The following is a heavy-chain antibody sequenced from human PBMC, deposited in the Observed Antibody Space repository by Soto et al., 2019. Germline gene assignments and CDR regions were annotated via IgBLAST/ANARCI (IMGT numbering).Heavy chain of an antibody. V-gene: IGHV3-33*01. CDR3: ARGPPTFLTYYYDGFILAHAFDI. D-gene: IGHD3-22*01. CDR2: IWYDGSNK. J-gene: IGHJ3*02. Sequence: GGSLRLSCAASGFTFSSYGMHWVRQAPGKGLEWVAVIWYDGSNKYYADSVKGRFTISRDNSKNTLYLQMNSLRAEDTAVYYCARGPPTFLTYYYDGFILAHAFDIWGQGTMVTVSS. CDR1: GFTFSSYG.